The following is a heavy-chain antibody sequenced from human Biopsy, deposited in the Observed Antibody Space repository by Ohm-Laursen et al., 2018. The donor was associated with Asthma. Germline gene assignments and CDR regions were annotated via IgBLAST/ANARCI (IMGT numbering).Heavy chain of an antibody. CDR1: GGTFNTYA. CDR2: INSVFGTT. Sequence: SVKVSCKSLGGTFNTYAIGWVRQAPGQGLERMGGINSVFGTTTYPQKFQDRVTITADDSTSTVYMELSGLRSEDTAVYYCARKAGSCISRTCYSLDFWGQGTLVTVSS. CDR3: ARKAGSCISRTCYSLDF. V-gene: IGHV1-69*13. J-gene: IGHJ4*02. D-gene: IGHD2-2*01.